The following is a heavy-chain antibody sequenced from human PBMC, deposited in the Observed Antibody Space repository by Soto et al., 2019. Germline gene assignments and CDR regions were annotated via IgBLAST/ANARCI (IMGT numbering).Heavy chain of an antibody. D-gene: IGHD4-4*01. V-gene: IGHV1-18*01. Sequence: ASVKVSCKASGYTFTSYGISWVRQAPGQGLEWMGWISAYNGNTNYAQKLQGRVTMTTDTSTSTAYMELRSLRSDDTAVYYCARDDYRVRYRYSGMDVWGQGTTVTVSS. CDR1: GYTFTSYG. J-gene: IGHJ6*02. CDR2: ISAYNGNT. CDR3: ARDDYRVRYRYSGMDV.